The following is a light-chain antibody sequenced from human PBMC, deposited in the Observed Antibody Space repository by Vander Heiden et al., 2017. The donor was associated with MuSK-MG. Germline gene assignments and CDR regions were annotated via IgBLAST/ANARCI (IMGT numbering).Light chain of an antibody. Sequence: DIQMTQSPSTLSASVGDRVTITCRASQSISRWLAWYQQKPGKAPKLLISDASNLESGVPSRFSGSGYGTEFTLTISILQPDDFATYYCQQYKSYSMYTFGQGTKLEIK. V-gene: IGKV1-5*01. J-gene: IGKJ2*01. CDR1: QSISRW. CDR2: DAS. CDR3: QQYKSYSMYT.